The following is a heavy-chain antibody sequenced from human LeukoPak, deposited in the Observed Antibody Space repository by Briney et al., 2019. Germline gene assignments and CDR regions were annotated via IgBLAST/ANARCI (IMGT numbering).Heavy chain of an antibody. CDR2: INHSGST. J-gene: IGHJ3*02. D-gene: IGHD3-22*01. Sequence: PSETLSLTCAVYGGSFSGYYWSWIRQPPGKGLEWIGEINHSGSTNYNPSLKSRVTISVDTSKNQFSLKLSSVTAADTAVYYCARVGGIVVYSDAFDIWGQGTMVTVSS. CDR3: ARVGGIVVYSDAFDI. CDR1: GGSFSGYY. V-gene: IGHV4-34*01.